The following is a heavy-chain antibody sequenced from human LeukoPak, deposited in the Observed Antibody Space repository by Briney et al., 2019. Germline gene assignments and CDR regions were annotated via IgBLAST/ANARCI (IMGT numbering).Heavy chain of an antibody. D-gene: IGHD5-24*01. CDR3: ARDRGRQDGYNYADY. CDR1: GFTFSDYY. V-gene: IGHV3-11*01. CDR2: ISSSGSTI. Sequence: GGSLRLSCAASGFTFSDYYMSWIRQAPGKGLEWVSYISSSGSTIYYAVSVKGRFTISRDNAKNSLYLQMNSLRAEDTAVYYCARDRGRQDGYNYADYWGQGTLVTVSS. J-gene: IGHJ4*02.